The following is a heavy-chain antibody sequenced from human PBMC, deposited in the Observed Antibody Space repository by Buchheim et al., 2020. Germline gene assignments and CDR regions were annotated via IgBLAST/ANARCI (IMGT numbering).Heavy chain of an antibody. Sequence: QVQLQESGPGLVKPSGTLSLTCAVSGGSISSSNWWSWVRQPPGKGLEWIGEIYHSGSTNYNPSLKSRVTLYVDKSKKQFSLKLSSVTAADTAVYYCARGYNWNDEGLSYYYYGMDVWGQGTT. CDR2: IYHSGST. CDR1: GGSISSSNW. CDR3: ARGYNWNDEGLSYYYYGMDV. D-gene: IGHD1-1*01. V-gene: IGHV4-4*02. J-gene: IGHJ6*02.